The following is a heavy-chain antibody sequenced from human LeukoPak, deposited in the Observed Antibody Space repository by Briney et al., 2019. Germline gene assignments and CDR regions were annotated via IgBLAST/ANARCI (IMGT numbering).Heavy chain of an antibody. CDR2: INTNTGNP. Sequence: ASVKVSCKASGYTFTSYAMNWVRQAPGQGLEWMGWINTNTGNPTYAQGFTGRFVFSLDTSVSTAYLQISSLKAEDTAVYYCARKDDGSGVDACDIWGQGTMVTVSS. J-gene: IGHJ3*02. D-gene: IGHD3-22*01. CDR3: ARKDDGSGVDACDI. V-gene: IGHV7-4-1*02. CDR1: GYTFTSYA.